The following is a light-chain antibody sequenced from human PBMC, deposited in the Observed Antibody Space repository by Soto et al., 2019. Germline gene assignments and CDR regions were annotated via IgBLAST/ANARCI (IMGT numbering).Light chain of an antibody. CDR1: NNDIGGHTY. Sequence: QSALTQPPSASGSPGQSVTISCTGTNNDIGGHTYVSWYQRLPGKAPKLMIYEGSKRPSGVSNRFSGSKSGITASLTVSGLQAEDEADYYCCTFAGSRPIYVFGTGTKLTVL. CDR2: EGS. CDR3: CTFAGSRPIYV. J-gene: IGLJ1*01. V-gene: IGLV2-8*01.